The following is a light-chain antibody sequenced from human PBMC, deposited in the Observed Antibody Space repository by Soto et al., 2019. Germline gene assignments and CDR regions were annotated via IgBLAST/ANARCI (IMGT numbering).Light chain of an antibody. CDR3: SSYAGSNNYVL. J-gene: IGLJ2*01. CDR1: SSDVGGYDY. CDR2: DVT. V-gene: IGLV2-8*01. Sequence: QSALTQPPSASGSPGQSVTISCTGTSSDVGGYDYVSWYQQHPGKAPKLMIYDVTKRPSGVPDRFSGSKSGNTASLTVSGLQAEDEADYYCSSYAGSNNYVLFGGGTQLTVL.